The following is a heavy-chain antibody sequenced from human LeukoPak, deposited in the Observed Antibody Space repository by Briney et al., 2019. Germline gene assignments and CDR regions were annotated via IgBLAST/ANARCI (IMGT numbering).Heavy chain of an antibody. Sequence: CWRRAFAPSGLTSDDYAMHRVRQAPVKTQPWVSGMSWTSDSIGSADSVKVQFTISRDKDKTSLYLQMNSRRDEDTFFFFQAEDGIRDCSGGSCYGDFQHWGQGTLVTVSS. J-gene: IGHJ1*01. CDR3: AEDGIRDCSGGSCYGDFQH. CDR1: GLTSDDYA. D-gene: IGHD2-15*01. CDR2: MSWTSDSI. V-gene: IGHV3-9*02.